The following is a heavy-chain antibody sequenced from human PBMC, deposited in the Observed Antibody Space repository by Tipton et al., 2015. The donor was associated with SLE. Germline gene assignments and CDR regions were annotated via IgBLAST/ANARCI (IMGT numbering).Heavy chain of an antibody. J-gene: IGHJ6*03. D-gene: IGHD3-9*01. CDR3: ARGPALDSTGYYMDV. CDR1: GFTFSNYE. V-gene: IGHV3-48*03. CDR2: ISCAGNAI. Sequence: SLRLSCATSGFTFSNYEMNWVRQAPGKGLEWVSYISCAGNAIYYADSVRGRFTISRDNARNSVFLQMSSLRGEDTALYYCARGPALDSTGYYMDVWGKGTAVAVSS.